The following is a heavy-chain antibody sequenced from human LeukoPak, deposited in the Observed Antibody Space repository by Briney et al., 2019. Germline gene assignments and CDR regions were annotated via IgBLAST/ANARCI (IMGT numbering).Heavy chain of an antibody. V-gene: IGHV4-59*01. CDR3: ARGRTYYYDSSGMPRFDP. D-gene: IGHD3-22*01. Sequence: RPSETLSLTCTVSGGSISSYYWSWIRQPPGKGLEWIGYIYYSGSTNYNPSLKSRVTISVDTSKNQFSLKLSSVTAADTAVYYCARGRTYYYDSSGMPRFDPWGQGTLVTVSS. CDR2: IYYSGST. J-gene: IGHJ5*02. CDR1: GGSISSYY.